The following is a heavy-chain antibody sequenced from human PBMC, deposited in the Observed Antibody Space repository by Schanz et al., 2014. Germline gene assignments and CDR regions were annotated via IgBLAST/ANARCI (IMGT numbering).Heavy chain of an antibody. J-gene: IGHJ3*02. D-gene: IGHD3-16*02. CDR2: TNGDGTNA. V-gene: IGHV3-21*01. CDR1: GFTFSSYS. CDR3: TRSYYDFSWGSYRFRAFDI. Sequence: EVQLVESGGGLVKPGGSLRLSCAASGFTFSSYSMNWVRQVPGKGLEWVSCTNGDGTNAKYADSVKGRFTISRDNAKKTLSLQMISLRAEDTAIYFCTRSYYDFSWGSYRFRAFDIWGQGTTVIVSS.